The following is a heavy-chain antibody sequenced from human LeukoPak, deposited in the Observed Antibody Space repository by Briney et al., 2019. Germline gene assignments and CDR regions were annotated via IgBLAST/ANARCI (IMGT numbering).Heavy chain of an antibody. CDR3: ATGSGLRSPDY. J-gene: IGHJ4*02. CDR2: IDNEGSST. Sequence: GGSLRLSCAASGFTFSSYWMHWVRQAPGKGLVWVSRIDNEGSSTSYADSVKGRFTISRDNAKNRLYVQMNSLRVEDTAVYYCATGSGLRSPDYWGQGTLVTVSS. V-gene: IGHV3-74*01. CDR1: GFTFSSYW. D-gene: IGHD4-17*01.